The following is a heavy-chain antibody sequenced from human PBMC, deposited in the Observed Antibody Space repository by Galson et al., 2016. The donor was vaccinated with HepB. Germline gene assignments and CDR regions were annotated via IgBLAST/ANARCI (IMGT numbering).Heavy chain of an antibody. CDR2: SFHDEDYT. Sequence: SLRLSCAASGFTFSKYYMHWVRQAPGKGLEWVALSFHDEDYTYYPDSVKGRFTISRDNTKDALYLHMNSLRDEDTAVYYCTREANDALDIWGQGTMVTVSS. V-gene: IGHV3-30-3*01. CDR1: GFTFSKYY. CDR3: TREANDALDI. J-gene: IGHJ3*02.